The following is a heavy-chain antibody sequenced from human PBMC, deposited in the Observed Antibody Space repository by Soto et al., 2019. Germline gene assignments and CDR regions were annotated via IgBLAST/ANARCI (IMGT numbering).Heavy chain of an antibody. Sequence: ASVKVSCEASGYTFTSYGISWVRQAPGQGLEWMGWISAYNGNTKYAQKVQGRVTMTTDTPTSTAYMELRSLTSDDTAVYYCARAWYCSAGSCYSDYWGQGTLVTVSS. CDR3: ARAWYCSAGSCYSDY. D-gene: IGHD2-15*01. J-gene: IGHJ4*02. CDR2: ISAYNGNT. V-gene: IGHV1-18*01. CDR1: GYTFTSYG.